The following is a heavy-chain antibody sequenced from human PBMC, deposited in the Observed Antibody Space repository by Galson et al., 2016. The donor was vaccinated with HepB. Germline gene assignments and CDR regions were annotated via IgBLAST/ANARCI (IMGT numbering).Heavy chain of an antibody. CDR3: VRGQQYPLLRYYFDY. V-gene: IGHV3-11*04. CDR2: SSRRGNNL. D-gene: IGHD3-22*01. CDR1: GFTFTDYY. J-gene: IGHJ4*02. Sequence: SLRLSCAVSGFTFTDYYMTWIRQAPGKGLEWPSYSSRRGNNLKYADSVRGRFTISRDNSKNSMFLQMNSLTANDTAVYYCVRGQQYPLLRYYFDYWGQGALVTVSS.